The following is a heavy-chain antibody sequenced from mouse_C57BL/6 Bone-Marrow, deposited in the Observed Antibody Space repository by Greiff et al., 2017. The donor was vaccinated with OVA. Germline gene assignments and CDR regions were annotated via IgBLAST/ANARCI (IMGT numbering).Heavy chain of an antibody. CDR1: GYAFSSSW. V-gene: IGHV1-82*01. CDR3: ARSFYYYGSSLYYYAMDY. J-gene: IGHJ4*01. Sequence: QVQLQQSGPELVKPGASVKISCKASGYAFSSSWMNWVKQRPGKGLEWIGRIYPGDGDTNYNGKFKGKATLTADKSSSTAYMQLSSLTSEDSAVYFCARSFYYYGSSLYYYAMDYWGQGTSVTVSS. D-gene: IGHD1-1*01. CDR2: IYPGDGDT.